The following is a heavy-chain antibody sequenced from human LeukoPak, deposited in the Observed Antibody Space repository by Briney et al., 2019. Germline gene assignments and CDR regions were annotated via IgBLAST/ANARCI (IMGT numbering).Heavy chain of an antibody. V-gene: IGHV1-69*13. CDR2: IIPIFGTA. Sequence: GASVKVSCKASGGTFSSYAISWVRQAPGQGLEWMGGIIPIFGTANYAQKFQGRVTITADESTSTAYMELSSLRSEDTAVYYCAREAYGGYETFDYWGQGTLVTVSS. J-gene: IGHJ4*02. CDR3: AREAYGGYETFDY. D-gene: IGHD5-12*01. CDR1: GGTFSSYA.